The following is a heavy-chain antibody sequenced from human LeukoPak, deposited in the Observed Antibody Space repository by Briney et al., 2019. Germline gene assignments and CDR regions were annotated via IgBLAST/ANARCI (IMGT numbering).Heavy chain of an antibody. J-gene: IGHJ6*03. D-gene: IGHD5-24*01. CDR3: AGEMAIITPYYYMDV. Sequence: SETLSLTCTVSGGSISSYYWSWIRQPAGKGLEWIGRIYISGSTNYNPSLKSRITMSVDTSKNQFSLKLSSVTAADTAVYYCAGEMAIITPYYYMDVWGKGTTVTVSS. CDR2: IYISGST. V-gene: IGHV4-4*07. CDR1: GGSISSYY.